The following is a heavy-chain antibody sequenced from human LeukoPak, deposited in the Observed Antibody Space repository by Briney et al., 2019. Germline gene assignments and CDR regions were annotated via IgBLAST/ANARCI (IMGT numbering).Heavy chain of an antibody. CDR3: ASDIVGATRGFDY. CDR1: GFTFSNYA. V-gene: IGHV3-33*08. Sequence: GGSLRLSCAATGFTFSNYAIHWGRQAPGKGLEWVAVIWYDGSNKYYADSVKGRFTISRDNSKNTPYLQMNSLRAEDTAVYYCASDIVGATRGFDYWGQGTLVTVSS. CDR2: IWYDGSNK. D-gene: IGHD1-26*01. J-gene: IGHJ4*02.